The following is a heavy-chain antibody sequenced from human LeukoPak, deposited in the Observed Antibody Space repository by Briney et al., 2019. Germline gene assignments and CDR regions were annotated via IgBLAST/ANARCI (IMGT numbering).Heavy chain of an antibody. V-gene: IGHV3-23*01. CDR1: GFTFSSYA. D-gene: IGHD3-9*01. Sequence: GGSLRLSCAASGFTFSSYAMSWVRQAPGKGLEWASAISGSGGSTYHADSVKGRFTISRDNSKNTLYLQMNSLRAEDTAVYYCAKDSDILTGYSGYYFDYWGQGTLVTVSS. CDR3: AKDSDILTGYSGYYFDY. J-gene: IGHJ4*02. CDR2: ISGSGGST.